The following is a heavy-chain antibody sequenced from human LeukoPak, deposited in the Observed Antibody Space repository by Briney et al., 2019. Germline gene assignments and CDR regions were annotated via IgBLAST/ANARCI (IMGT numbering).Heavy chain of an antibody. CDR1: EFTFSDYY. CDR2: ISGSGGST. CDR3: AKDENYYDSRIDY. D-gene: IGHD3-22*01. Sequence: GGSLRLSCAASEFTFSDYYMSWIRQAPGKGLEWVSAISGSGGSTYYADSVKGRFTISRDNSKNTLYLQMNSLRAEDTAVYYCAKDENYYDSRIDYWGQGTLVTVSS. V-gene: IGHV3-23*01. J-gene: IGHJ4*02.